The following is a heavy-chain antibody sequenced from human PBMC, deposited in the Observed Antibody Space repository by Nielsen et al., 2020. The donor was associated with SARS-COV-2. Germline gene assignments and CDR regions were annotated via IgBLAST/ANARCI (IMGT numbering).Heavy chain of an antibody. J-gene: IGHJ4*02. V-gene: IGHV3-15*01. CDR2: IKRKGDGGTT. D-gene: IGHD3-9*01. Sequence: GESLKISCAASGFIFSNALLNWVRQAPGKGLEWVGRIKRKGDGGTTDYAAPVKGRFTISRDDSKHTLYLLMNSLRIEDTGVYYCTTNYDVLTGLESWGQGALVTVSS. CDR1: GFIFSNAL. CDR3: TTNYDVLTGLES.